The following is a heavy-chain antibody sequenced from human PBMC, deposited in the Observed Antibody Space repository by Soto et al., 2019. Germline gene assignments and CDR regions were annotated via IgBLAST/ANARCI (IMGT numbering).Heavy chain of an antibody. CDR3: AREARISGYYYYGMDV. Sequence: QVQLVQSGAEVKKPGASVKVSCKASGYTFTSYGISWVRQAPGQGLEWMGWISAYNGNTNYAQKLQGRVTMTTDTYTSTAYMELRSLRSDDTAVYYCAREARISGYYYYGMDVWGQGTTVTVSS. V-gene: IGHV1-18*01. J-gene: IGHJ6*02. CDR1: GYTFTSYG. CDR2: ISAYNGNT. D-gene: IGHD2-15*01.